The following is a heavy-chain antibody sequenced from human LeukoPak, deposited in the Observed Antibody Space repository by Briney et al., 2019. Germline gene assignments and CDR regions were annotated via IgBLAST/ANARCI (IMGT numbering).Heavy chain of an antibody. CDR2: IYYSGTT. CDR1: GDSISSGSYC. CDR3: AREVSVCSGNSCYSGGGYDY. D-gene: IGHD2-15*01. V-gene: IGHV4-61*01. Sequence: SQTLSLTCTVSGDSISSGSYCWSWIRQPPGKGLEWIGYIYYSGTTNYNPSLESRVTMSVDTSKNQFSLKLNSVTAADTAVYYCAREVSVCSGNSCYSGGGYDYWGQGTLVTVSS. J-gene: IGHJ4*02.